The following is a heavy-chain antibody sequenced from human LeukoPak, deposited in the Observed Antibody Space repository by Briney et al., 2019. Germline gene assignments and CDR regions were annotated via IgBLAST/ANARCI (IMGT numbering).Heavy chain of an antibody. CDR3: ARHSILHDYGDYYFDY. J-gene: IGHJ4*02. CDR1: GGSISSYY. CDR2: IYYSGST. Sequence: PSETLSLTCTVSGGSISSYYWSWVRQPPGKGLEWIGYIYYSGSTNYNPSLKSRVTISVDTSKNQFSLKLSSVTAADTAVYYCARHSILHDYGDYYFDYWGQGTLVTVSS. V-gene: IGHV4-59*08. D-gene: IGHD4-17*01.